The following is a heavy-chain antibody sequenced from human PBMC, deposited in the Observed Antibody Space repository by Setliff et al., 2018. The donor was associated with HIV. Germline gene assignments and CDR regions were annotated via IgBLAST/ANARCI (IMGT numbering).Heavy chain of an antibody. CDR3: ARGRKKTLAVSGTRYFDF. D-gene: IGHD6-19*01. Sequence: SETLSLTCAVYGGSFTDLYWTFIRQSPGKGLEWIGEITHSGSTTYDPSLKSRITVSVDTSKNQFSLKLTSVTAADMGVYYCARGRKKTLAVSGTRYFDFWGQGTLVTVSS. V-gene: IGHV4-34*01. CDR1: GGSFTDLY. J-gene: IGHJ4*02. CDR2: ITHSGST.